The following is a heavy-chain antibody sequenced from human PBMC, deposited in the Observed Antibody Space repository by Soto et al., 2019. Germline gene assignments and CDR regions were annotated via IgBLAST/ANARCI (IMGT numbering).Heavy chain of an antibody. CDR1: GFTFSIYA. CDR2: ISGSGGST. V-gene: IGHV3-23*01. Sequence: ESGGGLVQPGGSLRLSCAASGFTFSIYAMSWVRQAPGTGLEWVSAISGSGGSTYYADSVKGRFTISRDNSKNTLYLQIYSLRAEDTAVYYCAKGNTVTAKYFQHWGQGTLVTVSS. J-gene: IGHJ1*01. CDR3: AKGNTVTAKYFQH. D-gene: IGHD4-17*01.